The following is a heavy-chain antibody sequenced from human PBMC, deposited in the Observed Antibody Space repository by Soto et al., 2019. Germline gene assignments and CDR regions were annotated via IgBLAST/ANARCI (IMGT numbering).Heavy chain of an antibody. CDR3: ARQGYSSSSWGYYYYGMDV. V-gene: IGHV1-69*01. Sequence: QVQLVQSGAEVKQPGSSVKVSCKASGGTFSSYAISWVRQAPGQGLEWMGGIIPIFGTANYAQKFQGRVTITADESTSTAYMELSSLRSEDTAVYYCARQGYSSSSWGYYYYGMDVWGQGTTVTVSS. J-gene: IGHJ6*02. D-gene: IGHD6-6*01. CDR1: GGTFSSYA. CDR2: IIPIFGTA.